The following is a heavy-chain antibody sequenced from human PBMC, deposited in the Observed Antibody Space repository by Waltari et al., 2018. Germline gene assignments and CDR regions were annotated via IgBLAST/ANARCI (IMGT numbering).Heavy chain of an antibody. CDR2: IRGTPYGGTT. CDR3: ARGVSGYSSYFDY. J-gene: IGHJ4*02. V-gene: IGHV3-49*03. Sequence: EVQLVESGGGLVQPGRSLRLSCTASGFIFGDYAMRWFRRAPGKGLEWVGFIRGTPYGGTTEYAASVKGRFIISRDDSKAIAHLQLSSLKTEDTAVYYCARGVSGYSSYFDYWGQGTLVTVSS. D-gene: IGHD3-22*01. CDR1: GFIFGDYA.